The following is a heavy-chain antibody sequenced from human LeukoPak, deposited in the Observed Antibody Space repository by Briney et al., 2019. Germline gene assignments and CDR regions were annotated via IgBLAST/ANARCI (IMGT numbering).Heavy chain of an antibody. CDR1: GYSISSGYY. CDR3: ARHHLWFGEFQDAFDI. J-gene: IGHJ3*02. D-gene: IGHD3-10*01. Sequence: SETLSLTCAVSGYSISSGYYWGWIRQPPGKGPEWIGSIYHSGSTYYNPSLKSRVTISVDTSKNQFSLKLSSVTAADTAVYYCARHHLWFGEFQDAFDIWGQGTMVTVSS. V-gene: IGHV4-38-2*01. CDR2: IYHSGST.